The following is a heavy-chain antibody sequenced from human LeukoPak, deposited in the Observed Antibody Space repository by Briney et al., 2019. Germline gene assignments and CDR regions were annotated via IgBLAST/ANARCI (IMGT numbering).Heavy chain of an antibody. CDR2: IYDTGST. V-gene: IGHV4-61*03. J-gene: IGHJ4*02. CDR1: GGSISSSSYY. CDR3: ARGENDDAWYYY. D-gene: IGHD6-13*01. Sequence: SETLSLTCTVSGGSISSSSYYWGWIRQPPGKGLEWIGYIYDTGSTKYNPSLKSRVTISTDTSKNHLSLKLSSVTTADTAVYYCARGENDDAWYYYWGQGTLVTVSS.